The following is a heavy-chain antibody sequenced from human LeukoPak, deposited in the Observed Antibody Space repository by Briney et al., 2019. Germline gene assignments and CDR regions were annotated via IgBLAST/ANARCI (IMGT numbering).Heavy chain of an antibody. CDR3: ARLSYSYYFDF. J-gene: IGHJ4*02. D-gene: IGHD3-16*02. V-gene: IGHV4-30-2*01. CDR1: GDSIDRGGYS. CDR2: ISPSGIT. Sequence: TLSLTRGISGDSIDRGGYSWSWMRQPPGRGLEWIGTISPSGITYYTASLRGRVTISKDTSQDQLSLALTSVTAADTALYFCARLSYSYYFDFWGRGSLVTVSS.